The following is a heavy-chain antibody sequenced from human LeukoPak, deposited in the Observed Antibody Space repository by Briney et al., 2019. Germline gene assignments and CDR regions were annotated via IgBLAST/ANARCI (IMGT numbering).Heavy chain of an antibody. CDR3: ARQGASGSGEDY. V-gene: IGHV4-38-2*02. Sequence: PSETLSLTCTVSGYSISSGYDWGWIRQPPGKGLEWIGTIYYSGSTYYNPSLKSRVTISVDTSKNQFSLKLSSVTAADTAVYYCARQGASGSGEDYWGQGTLVTVSS. J-gene: IGHJ4*02. CDR2: IYYSGST. CDR1: GYSISSGYD. D-gene: IGHD1-26*01.